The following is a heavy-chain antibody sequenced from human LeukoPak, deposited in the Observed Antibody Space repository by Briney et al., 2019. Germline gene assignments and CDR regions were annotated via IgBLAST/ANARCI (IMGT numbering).Heavy chain of an antibody. CDR3: ARGAYGSGSYSALYYYYMDV. J-gene: IGHJ6*03. D-gene: IGHD3-10*01. V-gene: IGHV4-34*01. Sequence: SETLSLTCAVYGGSFSGYYWSWIRQPPGKGLEWIGEVNHSGSTNYNPSLKSRVTISVDTSKNQFSLKLSSVTAADTAVYYCARGAYGSGSYSALYYYYMDVWGRGTTVTVSS. CDR1: GGSFSGYY. CDR2: VNHSGST.